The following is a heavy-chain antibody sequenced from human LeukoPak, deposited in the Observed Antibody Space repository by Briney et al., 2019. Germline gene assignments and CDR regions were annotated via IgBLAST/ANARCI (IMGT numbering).Heavy chain of an antibody. J-gene: IGHJ4*02. V-gene: IGHV1-69*05. CDR3: ASAIVDTAMVMVY. CDR1: GGTFSSYA. D-gene: IGHD5-18*01. CDR2: IIPIFGTA. Sequence: SVKVSCKASGGTFSSYAISWVRRAPGQGLEWMGRIIPIFGTANYAQKFQGRVTITTDESTSTAYMELSSLRSEDTAVYYCASAIVDTAMVMVYWGQGTLVTVSS.